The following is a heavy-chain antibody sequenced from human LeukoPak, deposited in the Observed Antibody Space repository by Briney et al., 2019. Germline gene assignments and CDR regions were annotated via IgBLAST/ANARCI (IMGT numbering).Heavy chain of an antibody. D-gene: IGHD3-22*01. CDR3: ARGTYYYDSSGSNWFDP. J-gene: IGHJ5*02. Sequence: ASVKVSCKASGYTFTGYYMHWVRQAPGQGLEWMGWINPNSGGTNYAQKFQGRVTMTRDTSISTAYMELSRLRSDDTAVYYCARGTYYYDSSGSNWFDPWGQGTLVTVSS. CDR1: GYTFTGYY. V-gene: IGHV1-2*02. CDR2: INPNSGGT.